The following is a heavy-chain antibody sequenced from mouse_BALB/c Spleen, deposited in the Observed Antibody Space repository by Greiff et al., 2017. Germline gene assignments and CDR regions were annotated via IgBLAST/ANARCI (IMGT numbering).Heavy chain of an antibody. CDR3: ARGGNYFDY. CDR1: GFTFSSFG. V-gene: IGHV5-17*02. J-gene: IGHJ2*01. CDR2: ISSGSSTI. Sequence: EVKLVESGGGLVQPGGSRKLSCAASGFTFSSFGMHCVRQAPEKGLEWVAYISSGSSTIYYADTVKGRFTISRDNPKNTLFLQMTSLRSEDTAMYYCARGGNYFDYWGQGTTLTVSS.